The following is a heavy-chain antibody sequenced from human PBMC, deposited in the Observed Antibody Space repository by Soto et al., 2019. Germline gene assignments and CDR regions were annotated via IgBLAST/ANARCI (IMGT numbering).Heavy chain of an antibody. Sequence: QVQLQQWGAGLLKPSETLSLTCAVYGGSFSGYYWSWIRQPPGKGLEWIGEINHSGSTKYNPSLKSRVTISVDTPKNQFSLKLSSVTAADTAVYYCASRDYDFWSGSSGDYWGQGTLVTVSS. V-gene: IGHV4-34*01. CDR3: ASRDYDFWSGSSGDY. J-gene: IGHJ4*02. D-gene: IGHD3-3*01. CDR2: INHSGST. CDR1: GGSFSGYY.